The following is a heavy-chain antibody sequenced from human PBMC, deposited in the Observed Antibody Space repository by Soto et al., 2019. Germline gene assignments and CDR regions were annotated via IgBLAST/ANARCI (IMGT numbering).Heavy chain of an antibody. D-gene: IGHD2-2*01. Sequence: SETLSLTCTVSGGSISSYYWSWIRQPPGKGLEWIGYIYYSGSTYYNPSLKSRVTISVDTSKNKFSLKLSSVTAADTAVYYCASHPTMTLDYWGQGTLVTVSS. CDR3: ASHPTMTLDY. CDR1: GGSISSYY. V-gene: IGHV4-59*08. CDR2: IYYSGST. J-gene: IGHJ4*02.